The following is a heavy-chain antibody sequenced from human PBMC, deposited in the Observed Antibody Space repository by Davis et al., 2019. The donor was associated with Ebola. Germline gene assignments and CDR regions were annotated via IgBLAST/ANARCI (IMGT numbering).Heavy chain of an antibody. CDR3: ARSGQQLVGYFQH. V-gene: IGHV1-3*01. CDR2: INAGNGDT. Sequence: AASVKVSCKASGYIFTSYAMHWVRQAPGQRLEWMGWINAGNGDTKYSQKFRDRVTITRDTSTSTVYMELSSLRSEDTAVYYCARSGQQLVGYFQHWGQGTLVTVSS. D-gene: IGHD6-13*01. J-gene: IGHJ1*01. CDR1: GYIFTSYA.